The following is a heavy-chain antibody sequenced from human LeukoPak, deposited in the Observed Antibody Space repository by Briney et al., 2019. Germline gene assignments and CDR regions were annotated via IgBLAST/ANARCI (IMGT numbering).Heavy chain of an antibody. Sequence: GGSLRLSCAASGFTFSSYDMSWVRQAPGKGLEWVSVIYSGGSTYYADSVKGRFTISRGNSKNTLYLQMNSLRAEDTAVYYCARAVSGYDYGAFDIWGQGTMVTVSS. D-gene: IGHD5-12*01. CDR3: ARAVSGYDYGAFDI. CDR2: IYSGGST. V-gene: IGHV3-53*01. CDR1: GFTFSSYD. J-gene: IGHJ3*02.